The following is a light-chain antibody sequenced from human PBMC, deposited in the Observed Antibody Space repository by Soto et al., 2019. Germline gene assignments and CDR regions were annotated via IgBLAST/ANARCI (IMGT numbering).Light chain of an antibody. V-gene: IGKV1-5*01. CDR3: QQYGNSPLT. CDR1: QSISSW. Sequence: DIQMTQSPSTLSASVGDRVTITCRASQSISSWLAWYQQKLGRAPRLLIYDASSLESGVPSRFSGSGSGTDFTLTISRLEPEDFAVYYCQQYGNSPLTFGQGTRLEIK. CDR2: DAS. J-gene: IGKJ5*01.